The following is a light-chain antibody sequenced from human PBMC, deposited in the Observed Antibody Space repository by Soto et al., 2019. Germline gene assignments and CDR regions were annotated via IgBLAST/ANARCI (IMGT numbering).Light chain of an antibody. J-gene: IGKJ4*01. CDR3: QKYNSAPLT. Sequence: DIQMTKSPSSLSASVGDRVTITCRPSQGISNYLAWYQQKPGKVPKLLIYAASTLQSGVASRFSGSGSGTDFTLTISSLQPEDVATYYCQKYNSAPLTFGGGTKVDIK. CDR2: AAS. V-gene: IGKV1-27*01. CDR1: QGISNY.